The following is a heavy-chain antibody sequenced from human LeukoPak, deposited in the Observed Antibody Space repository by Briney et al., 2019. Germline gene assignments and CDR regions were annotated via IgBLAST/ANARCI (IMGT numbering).Heavy chain of an antibody. CDR3: ARVGYSSGWYSDY. J-gene: IGHJ4*02. Sequence: SETLSLTCTVSGGSITSYYWSWIRQPPGKGLEWIGYIYYSGSTNYNPSLKSRVTISVDTSKNQFSLKLSSVTAADTAVYYCARVGYSSGWYSDYWGQGTLVTVSS. CDR2: IYYSGST. CDR1: GGSITSYY. V-gene: IGHV4-59*01. D-gene: IGHD6-19*01.